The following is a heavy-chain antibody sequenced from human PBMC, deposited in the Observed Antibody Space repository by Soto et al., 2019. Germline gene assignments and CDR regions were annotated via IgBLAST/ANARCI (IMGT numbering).Heavy chain of an antibody. CDR3: VRDRTEYGSYGSSYYDVFDI. V-gene: IGHV3-7*05. CDR1: GFTFNAYW. D-gene: IGHD6-6*01. Sequence: EVQLVESGGGLVQPGGSLRLSCAASGFTFNAYWMTWVRQAPGKGLEWVANINRDGTEKNYVGSVKGRFTVSRDNAKNSLHLQMYSLRAEDTAVYYCVRDRTEYGSYGSSYYDVFDIWGQGTKVTVSS. CDR2: INRDGTEK. J-gene: IGHJ3*02.